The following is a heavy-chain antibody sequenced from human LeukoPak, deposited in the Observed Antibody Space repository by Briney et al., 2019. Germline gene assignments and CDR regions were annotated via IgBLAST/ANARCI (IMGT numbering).Heavy chain of an antibody. J-gene: IGHJ5*02. V-gene: IGHV4-59*01. CDR3: ARDRGRATWFDP. Sequence: PETLSLTCTVSGGSITSYYWHWIRQPPGKGLEWIGYIYYSGSTNYNPSLKSRVTISVDTSRNQFSLKLHSVTAADTAVYYCARDRGRATWFDPWGQGTAVTVSS. D-gene: IGHD3-10*01. CDR2: IYYSGST. CDR1: GGSITSYY.